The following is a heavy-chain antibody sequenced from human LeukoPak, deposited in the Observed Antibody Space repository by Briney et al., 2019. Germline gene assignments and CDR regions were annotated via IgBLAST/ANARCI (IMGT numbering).Heavy chain of an antibody. D-gene: IGHD5-24*01. J-gene: IGHJ3*02. Sequence: PSETLSLTCTVSGGSISSGGYCWSWIRQHPGKGLEWIGYIYYSGSTYYNPSLKSRVTISVDTSKNQFSLKLSSVTAADTAVYYCAGYIQSKDAFDIWGQGTMVTVSS. V-gene: IGHV4-31*03. CDR2: IYYSGST. CDR1: GGSISSGGYC. CDR3: AGYIQSKDAFDI.